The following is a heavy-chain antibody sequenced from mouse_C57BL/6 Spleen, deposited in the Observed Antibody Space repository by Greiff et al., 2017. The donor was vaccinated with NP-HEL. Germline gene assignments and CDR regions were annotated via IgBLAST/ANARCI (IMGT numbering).Heavy chain of an antibody. D-gene: IGHD2-10*02. Sequence: VQLQQPGAELVMPGASVKLSCKASGYTFTSYWMHWVKQRPGQGLEWIGAIDPSDSYTTYNQKFKGKSTLTVDKSSSTAYMQLSSLTSEDSAVYYCARQFSLEYFDVWGTGTTVTVSS. J-gene: IGHJ1*03. CDR2: IDPSDSYT. V-gene: IGHV1-69*01. CDR3: ARQFSLEYFDV. CDR1: GYTFTSYW.